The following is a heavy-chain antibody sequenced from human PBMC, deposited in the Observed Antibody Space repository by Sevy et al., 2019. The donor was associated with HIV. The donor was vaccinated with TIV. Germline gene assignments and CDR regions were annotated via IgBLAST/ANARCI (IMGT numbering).Heavy chain of an antibody. D-gene: IGHD4-4*01. V-gene: IGHV3-11*01. CDR2: ISSSGSTI. Sequence: GGSLRLSCAASGFTFSDYYMSWIRQAPGKGLEWVSYISSSGSTIYYADSVKGRFTISRDNAKNSLYLQMNSLRAEDTAVYYCARGGGDGYSPPPYYYYYGMDVWGQGTTVTVSS. J-gene: IGHJ6*02. CDR1: GFTFSDYY. CDR3: ARGGGDGYSPPPYYYYYGMDV.